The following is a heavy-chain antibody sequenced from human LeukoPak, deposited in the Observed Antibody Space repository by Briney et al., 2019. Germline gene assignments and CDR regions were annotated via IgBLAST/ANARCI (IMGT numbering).Heavy chain of an antibody. CDR2: INHSGST. V-gene: IGHV4-34*01. CDR1: GGSFSGYY. Sequence: SETLSLTCAVYGGSFSGYYWSWIRQPPGKGLEWIGEINHSGSTNYNPSLKSRVTISVDTSKNQFSLKLSSVTAADTAVYYCARGRRYYYYYMDVWGKGTTVTASS. CDR3: ARGRRYYYYYMDV. J-gene: IGHJ6*03.